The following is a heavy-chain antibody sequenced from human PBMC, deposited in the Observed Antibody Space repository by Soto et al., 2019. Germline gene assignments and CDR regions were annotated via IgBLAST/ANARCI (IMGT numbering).Heavy chain of an antibody. CDR2: TSYDGSNK. J-gene: IGHJ6*02. Sequence: QVQLVESGGGVFQPGRSLRLSCTASGFTFSNYTMHGLRQSPGQGLVLVAVTSYDGSNKYYAHSVKGRFTISRDNSKNTLDVPMNSLRVEDMAMYYWARAQKGVHCSGGSCHYAYGMDVWGQGTTVTV. CDR3: ARAQKGVHCSGGSCHYAYGMDV. V-gene: IGHV3-30-3*01. D-gene: IGHD2-15*01. CDR1: GFTFSNYT.